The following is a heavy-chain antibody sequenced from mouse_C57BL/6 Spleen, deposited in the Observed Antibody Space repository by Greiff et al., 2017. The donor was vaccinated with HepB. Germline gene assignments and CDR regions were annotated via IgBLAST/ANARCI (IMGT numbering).Heavy chain of an antibody. CDR3: ARFSNYLDY. V-gene: IGHV5-17*01. CDR2: ISSGSSTI. D-gene: IGHD1-1*01. J-gene: IGHJ2*01. CDR1: GFTFSDYG. Sequence: DVKLQESGGGLVKPGGSLKLSCAASGFTFSDYGMHWVRQAPEKGLEWVAYISSGSSTIYYADTVKGRFTISRDNAKNTLFLQMTSLRSEDTAMYYCARFSNYLDYWGQGTTLTVSS.